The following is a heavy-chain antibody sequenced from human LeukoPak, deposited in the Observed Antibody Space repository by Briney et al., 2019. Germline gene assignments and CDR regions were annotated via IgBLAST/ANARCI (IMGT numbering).Heavy chain of an antibody. V-gene: IGHV3-21*01. J-gene: IGHJ4*02. CDR1: GFTFSSYS. D-gene: IGHD5-18*01. CDR3: ATSPVYSYGHPYYFDY. CDR2: ISESSTYI. Sequence: MSGGSLRLSCAASGFTFSSYSMSWVRQAPGKGLEWVSCISESSTYIYYADSVKGRFTISRDNAKNSLYLQMNSLRAEDTAIYYCATSPVYSYGHPYYFDYWGQGTLVTVSS.